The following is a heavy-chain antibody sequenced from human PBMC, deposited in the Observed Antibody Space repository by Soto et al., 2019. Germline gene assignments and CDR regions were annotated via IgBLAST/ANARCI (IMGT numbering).Heavy chain of an antibody. CDR2: ISAYNGNT. D-gene: IGHD3-3*01. CDR3: ARVATIFGVVRNYYYGLDV. Sequence: ASVKVSCKASGYTFTSYGISWVRQAPGQGLEWMGWISAYNGNTNYAQKLQGRVTMTTDTSTSTAYMELRSLRSDDTAVYYCARVATIFGVVRNYYYGLDVSGQGTTVTVSS. J-gene: IGHJ6*02. V-gene: IGHV1-18*01. CDR1: GYTFTSYG.